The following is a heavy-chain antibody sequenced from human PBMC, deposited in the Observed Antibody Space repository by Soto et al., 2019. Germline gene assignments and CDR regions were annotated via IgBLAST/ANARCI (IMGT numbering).Heavy chain of an antibody. J-gene: IGHJ4*01. CDR1: GFTFNNAW. V-gene: IGHV3-15*07. CDR2: IKSKTDGGTP. Sequence: PGGSLRLSCAASGFTFNNAWINWVRQATGKGLEWVGRIKSKTDGGTPDYAAPVKGRFAISRDDSKNMVYLQMNSLKTEDTSIYYCTTDSYSSFREVRDDYCVHATRFTVTS. D-gene: IGHD1-26*01. CDR3: TTDSYSSFREVRDDY.